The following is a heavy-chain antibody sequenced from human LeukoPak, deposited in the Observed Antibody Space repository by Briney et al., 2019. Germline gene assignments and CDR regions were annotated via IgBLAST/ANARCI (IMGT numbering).Heavy chain of an antibody. D-gene: IGHD6-13*01. CDR1: GYNFPIYW. V-gene: IGHV5-51*01. CDR3: ARQGAAGKYYYYYMDV. J-gene: IGHJ6*03. Sequence: GESLKISRQVSGYNFPIYWIGWVRQMPGQGLEWMGIIYPDDSNTIYGPSFQGQVTISADKSINTAYLEWSSLKASDTAIYYCARQGAAGKYYYYYMDVWGKGTTVTVSS. CDR2: IYPDDSNT.